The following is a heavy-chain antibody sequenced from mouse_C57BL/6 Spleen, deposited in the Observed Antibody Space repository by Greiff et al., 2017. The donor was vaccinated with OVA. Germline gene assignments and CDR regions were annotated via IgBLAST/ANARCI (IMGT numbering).Heavy chain of an antibody. V-gene: IGHV7-3*01. CDR2: IRNKANGDTT. J-gene: IGHJ2*01. D-gene: IGHD1-1*01. CDR3: ARSHYYGSSYDD. CDR1: GFTFTDYY. Sequence: EVQLMESGGGLVQPGGSLSLSCAASGFTFTDYYMSWVRQPPGKALEWLGFIRNKANGDTTEYSSSVKGRFTISRDNSQSILYLQMSALRAEDSATYYCARSHYYGSSYDDRGQGTTLTVST.